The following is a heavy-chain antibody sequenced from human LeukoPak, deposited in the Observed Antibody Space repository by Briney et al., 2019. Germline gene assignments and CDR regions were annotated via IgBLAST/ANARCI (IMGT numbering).Heavy chain of an antibody. CDR3: ARALYSGYDFLGY. J-gene: IGHJ4*02. V-gene: IGHV1-2*02. CDR2: INPNSGGT. Sequence: ASVKVSCKASGYTFTDYYLHWVRQAPGQGLEWMGWINPNSGGTNYAQKFQGRVTMTRDTSISTAYMELSRLRSDDTAVYYCARALYSGYDFLGYWGQGTLVTVSS. CDR1: GYTFTDYY. D-gene: IGHD5-12*01.